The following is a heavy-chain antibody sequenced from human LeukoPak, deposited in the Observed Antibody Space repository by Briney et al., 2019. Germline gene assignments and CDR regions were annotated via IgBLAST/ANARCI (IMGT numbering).Heavy chain of an antibody. CDR1: GFTFSSYA. J-gene: IGHJ2*01. Sequence: GASLRLSCAASGFTFSSYAMNWVRQAPGKGLEWVSTISGTTYYADSVKGRFSISRDDSQNMMFLQMDNLSADDTAVYYCAKILNAMYFDLWGRGTLVTVSS. D-gene: IGHD2-2*01. CDR3: AKILNAMYFDL. CDR2: ISGTT. V-gene: IGHV3-23*01.